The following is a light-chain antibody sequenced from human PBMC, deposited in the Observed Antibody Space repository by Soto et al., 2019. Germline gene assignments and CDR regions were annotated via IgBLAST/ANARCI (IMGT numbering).Light chain of an antibody. Sequence: EIVMTQSPATLSVSPGERATLSCRASQSVTSKLAWYQQKPGQAPRLLIYGASTRATGIPARFSGSGSGTEFTLTISNLQSEDFAVYYCRQYNNWPPLTFGGGTKVEIK. CDR2: GAS. V-gene: IGKV3-15*01. J-gene: IGKJ4*01. CDR1: QSVTSK. CDR3: RQYNNWPPLT.